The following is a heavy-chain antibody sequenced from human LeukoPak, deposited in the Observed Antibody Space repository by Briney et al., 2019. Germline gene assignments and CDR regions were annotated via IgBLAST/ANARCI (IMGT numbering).Heavy chain of an antibody. CDR3: ARGVRRGLTSNWFDP. J-gene: IGHJ5*02. D-gene: IGHD1/OR15-1a*01. Sequence: ASVKVSCKASGGTFSSYAISWVRQAPGQGLEWMGGIIPIFGTANYAQKFQGRVTITTDESTSTAYMELSSLRSEDTAVYYCARGVRRGLTSNWFDPWGQGTLVTVSS. V-gene: IGHV1-69*05. CDR1: GGTFSSYA. CDR2: IIPIFGTA.